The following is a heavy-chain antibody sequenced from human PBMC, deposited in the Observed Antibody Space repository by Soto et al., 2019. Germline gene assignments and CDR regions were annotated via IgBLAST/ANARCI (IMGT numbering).Heavy chain of an antibody. D-gene: IGHD4-17*01. CDR1: GYSISSGYY. V-gene: IGHV4-38-2*02. CDR2: ISHSGTS. J-gene: IGHJ5*02. CDR3: ARAYGDYVRWFDP. Sequence: SETLSLTCTVSGYSISSGYYWSWIRQTPGKGLEWIGSISHSGTSFYNPSLRSRVTISVDTSKNQFSLKLSSVTAADTAVYYCARAYGDYVRWFDPWGQGTLVTVSS.